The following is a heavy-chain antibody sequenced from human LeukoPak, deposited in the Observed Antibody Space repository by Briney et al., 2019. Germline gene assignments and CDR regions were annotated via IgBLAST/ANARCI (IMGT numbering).Heavy chain of an antibody. CDR2: ISGSGDDT. V-gene: IGHV3-23*01. CDR3: ASGYYYDSSGFPIHYFDY. D-gene: IGHD3-22*01. J-gene: IGHJ4*02. CDR1: GFPFSSYA. Sequence: PGGSLRLSCVVSGFPFSSYAMSWVRQAPGKGLEWASGISGSGDDTYYAASVKGRFTISRDNSKNTLYLQMNSLRAEDTAVYYCASGYYYDSSGFPIHYFDYWGQGTLVTVSS.